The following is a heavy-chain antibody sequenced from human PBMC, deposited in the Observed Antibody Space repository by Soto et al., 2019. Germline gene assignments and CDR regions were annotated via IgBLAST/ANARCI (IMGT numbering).Heavy chain of an antibody. CDR2: IIPILGIA. D-gene: IGHD5-12*01. CDR3: ASLYSGYGKGHYFDY. J-gene: IGHJ4*02. CDR1: GGTFSSYT. Sequence: SVKVSCKASGGTFSSYTISWVRQAPGQGLEWMGRIIPILGIANYAQKFQGRVTVTADKSTSTAYMELSSLRSEDTAVYYCASLYSGYGKGHYFDYWCPGTLVTVSS. V-gene: IGHV1-69*02.